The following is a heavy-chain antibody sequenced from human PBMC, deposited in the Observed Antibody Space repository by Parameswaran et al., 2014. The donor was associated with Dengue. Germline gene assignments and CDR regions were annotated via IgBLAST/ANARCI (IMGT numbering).Heavy chain of an antibody. D-gene: IGHD1-26*01. V-gene: IGHV3-7*04. CDR3: ARDPGSYYEWGYYYGMDV. Sequence: VRQAPGKGLEWVANIKQDGSEKYYVDSVKGRFTISRDNAKNSLYLQMNSLRAEDTAVYYCARDPGSYYEWGYYYGMDVWGQGTTVTVSS. J-gene: IGHJ6*02. CDR2: IKQDGSEK.